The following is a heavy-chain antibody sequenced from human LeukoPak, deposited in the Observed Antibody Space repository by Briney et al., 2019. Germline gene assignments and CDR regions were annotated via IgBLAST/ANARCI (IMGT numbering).Heavy chain of an antibody. D-gene: IGHD1-26*01. CDR1: GGSISSGGYY. Sequence: SETLSLTCTVSGGSISSGGYYWSWIRQHPGKGLEWIGYIYYSGSTYYNPSLKSRVTISVDTSKNQFSLKLSSVTAADTAVYYCARSGSRELDYWGQGTLVTVSS. CDR3: ARSGSRELDY. J-gene: IGHJ4*02. CDR2: IYYSGST. V-gene: IGHV4-31*03.